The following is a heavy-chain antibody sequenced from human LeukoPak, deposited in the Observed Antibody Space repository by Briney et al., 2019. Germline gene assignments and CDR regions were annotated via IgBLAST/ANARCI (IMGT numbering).Heavy chain of an antibody. Sequence: GGSLRLSCAASGFTFSSYAMHWVRQAPGEGLEWVAVISYDGSIKHYTDSVRGRFTISRDNSKNTLYLQMSSLRPEDTAVYYCASIFWGYCSSTSCYVDYWGQGTLVSVSS. D-gene: IGHD2-2*01. V-gene: IGHV3-30-3*01. CDR2: ISYDGSIK. J-gene: IGHJ4*02. CDR3: ASIFWGYCSSTSCYVDY. CDR1: GFTFSSYA.